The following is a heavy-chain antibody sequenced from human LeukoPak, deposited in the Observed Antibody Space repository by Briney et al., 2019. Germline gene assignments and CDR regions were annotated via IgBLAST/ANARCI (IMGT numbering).Heavy chain of an antibody. D-gene: IGHD3-16*01. CDR1: GGSISSYY. CDR2: IYTSGST. CDR3: ARRFNAFDI. J-gene: IGHJ3*02. V-gene: IGHV4-4*09. Sequence: SETLSLTCTVSGGSISSYYWSWIRQPPGKGLEWIGYIYTSGSTNYNPSLKSRVTISVDTSKNQFSLKLSSVTAADTAVYCCARRFNAFDIWGQGTMVTVSS.